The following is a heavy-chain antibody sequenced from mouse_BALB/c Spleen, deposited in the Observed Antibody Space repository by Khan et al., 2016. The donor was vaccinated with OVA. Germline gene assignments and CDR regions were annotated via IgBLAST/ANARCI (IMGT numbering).Heavy chain of an antibody. CDR3: AHYDYDGFAY. Sequence: QIQLVQSGPELKKPGETVKISCKASGYTFTDYSMHWVKQAPGKGLKWMGWINTETGEPTYADDFKGRFAFSLETSASTAYLQINNLKNEDTATYFCAHYDYDGFAYGGQGTLVTVAA. J-gene: IGHJ3*01. D-gene: IGHD2-4*01. CDR2: INTETGEP. CDR1: GYTFTDYS. V-gene: IGHV9-2-1*01.